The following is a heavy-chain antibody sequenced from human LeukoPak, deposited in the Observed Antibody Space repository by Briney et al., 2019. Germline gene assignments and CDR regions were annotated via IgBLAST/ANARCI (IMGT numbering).Heavy chain of an antibody. J-gene: IGHJ4*02. CDR3: APRRVAADKGFDY. Sequence: ASVKVSCKTSGYSFTAFYIHWVRQAPGQGLEWMGWIHPRRGDTNYAQKFQGRVTMTRDTSISTAYLDLSSLRSDDTAVYYCAPRRVAADKGFDYWGQGTLVTVSS. V-gene: IGHV1-2*02. D-gene: IGHD6-19*01. CDR1: GYSFTAFY. CDR2: IHPRRGDT.